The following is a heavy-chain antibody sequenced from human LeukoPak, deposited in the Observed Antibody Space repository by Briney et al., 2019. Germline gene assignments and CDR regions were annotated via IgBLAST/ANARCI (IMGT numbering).Heavy chain of an antibody. CDR2: IQYDGSSK. CDR1: GFTFSRNG. D-gene: IGHD4/OR15-4a*01. Sequence: NPGGSLRLSCAASGFTFSRNGMHWVRQAPGKGLEWLAFIQYDGSSKYYADSVKGRFTISRDNSKNTLYLQMNSLRAEDTAVYYCARRAGAYSHPYDYWGQGTLVTVSS. V-gene: IGHV3-30*02. J-gene: IGHJ4*02. CDR3: ARRAGAYSHPYDY.